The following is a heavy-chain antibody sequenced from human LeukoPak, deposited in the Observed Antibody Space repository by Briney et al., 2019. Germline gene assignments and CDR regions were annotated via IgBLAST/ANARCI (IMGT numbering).Heavy chain of an antibody. CDR3: AKPDYDFWSGYPYYFDY. D-gene: IGHD3-3*01. Sequence: GGSLRLSCAASGFTVSSKHMTWVRQAPGKGLEWVSVVYSGGTTYYADSVKGRFTISKDNSNNTLYLQMNSLRAEDTAVYYCAKPDYDFWSGYPYYFDYWGQGTLVTVSS. CDR2: VYSGGTT. V-gene: IGHV3-53*01. J-gene: IGHJ4*02. CDR1: GFTVSSKH.